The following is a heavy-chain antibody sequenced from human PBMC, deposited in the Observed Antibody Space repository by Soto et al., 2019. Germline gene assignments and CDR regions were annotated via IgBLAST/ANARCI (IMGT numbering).Heavy chain of an antibody. CDR3: AKERPVIAVAGMGALDY. CDR1: GFTFSSYA. Sequence: EVQLLESGGGLVQPGGSLRLSCAASGFTFSSYAMSWVRQAPGKGLEWVSAISGSGGSTYYADSVKGRFTISRDNSKNTLYLQMNSLRAEDTAVYYCAKERPVIAVAGMGALDYWGQGTLVTVSS. V-gene: IGHV3-23*01. CDR2: ISGSGGST. D-gene: IGHD6-19*01. J-gene: IGHJ4*02.